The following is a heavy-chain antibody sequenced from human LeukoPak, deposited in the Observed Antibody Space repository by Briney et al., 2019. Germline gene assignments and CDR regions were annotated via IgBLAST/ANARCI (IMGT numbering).Heavy chain of an antibody. CDR1: GGSISSYY. D-gene: IGHD1-26*01. J-gene: IGHJ4*02. CDR3: ARLGYSGTYRAPPDY. V-gene: IGHV4-59*01. CDR2: IYYSGST. Sequence: KPSETLSLTCTVSGGSISSYYWSWIRQPPGKGLEWIGYIYYSGSTNYNPSLKSRVTISVDTSKNQFSLKLSSVTAADTAVYYCARLGYSGTYRAPPDYWGQGTLVTVSS.